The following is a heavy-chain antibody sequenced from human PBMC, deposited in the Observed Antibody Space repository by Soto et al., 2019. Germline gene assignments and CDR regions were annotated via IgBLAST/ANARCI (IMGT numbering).Heavy chain of an antibody. CDR2: IFHSGNT. CDR1: GGSIVSDNW. V-gene: IGHV4-4*02. J-gene: IGHJ4*02. CDR3: ANSQGKKPRDNFDS. Sequence: QVQLQESGPGLVKPSGTLSLTCAVSGGSIVSDNWWSWVRQPPGKGLEWIGEIFHSGNTNYNPSLKSRVTILVDKYNNQFSLRLTSVTAADTAVYFCANSQGKKPRDNFDSWGQGNLVTVSS.